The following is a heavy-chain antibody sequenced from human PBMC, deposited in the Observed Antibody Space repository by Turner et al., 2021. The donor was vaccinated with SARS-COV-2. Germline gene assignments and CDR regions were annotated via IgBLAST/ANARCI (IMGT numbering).Heavy chain of an antibody. V-gene: IGHV4-39*01. CDR3: ARQVSILGRWLAPFDS. CDR2: FFYSGST. CDR1: SGSISSSAYY. D-gene: IGHD6-19*01. Sequence: QLQLQESGPGLVKPSETLSLTCTVSSGSISSSAYYWGWIRQPPGKGLEWIGSFFYSGSTYYSPSLKSRITISVDTSKSQFSLNLSSVTAADTAVYYCARQVSILGRWLAPFDSWGQGTLVTVSS. J-gene: IGHJ4*02.